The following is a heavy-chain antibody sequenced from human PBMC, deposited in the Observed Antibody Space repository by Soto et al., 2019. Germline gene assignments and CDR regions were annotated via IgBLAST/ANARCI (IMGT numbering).Heavy chain of an antibody. D-gene: IGHD3-3*01. CDR2: ISYDGSNK. CDR3: ARGIKRFLEWFGGMDV. V-gene: IGHV3-30-3*01. CDR1: GFTFSSYA. J-gene: IGHJ6*02. Sequence: XGSLSLSCAASGFTFSSYAMHWVRQAPGKGLEWVAVISYDGSNKYYADSVKGRFTISRDNSKNTLYLQMNSLRAEDTAVYYCARGIKRFLEWFGGMDVWGQGTTVTVSS.